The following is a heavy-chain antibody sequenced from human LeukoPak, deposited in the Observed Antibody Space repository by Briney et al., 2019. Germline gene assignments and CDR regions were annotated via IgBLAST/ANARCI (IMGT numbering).Heavy chain of an antibody. Sequence: SSVTVSCMASGGTFSSYAISWVRQAPGQGLERMGRIIPILGIANYAQKFQGRVTITADKSPSTAYRELSSLRSEDTAVDYCTRDLHDGYSYGYWGQGTLVTVSS. CDR2: IIPILGIA. J-gene: IGHJ4*02. D-gene: IGHD5-18*01. V-gene: IGHV1-69*04. CDR3: TRDLHDGYSYGY. CDR1: GGTFSSYA.